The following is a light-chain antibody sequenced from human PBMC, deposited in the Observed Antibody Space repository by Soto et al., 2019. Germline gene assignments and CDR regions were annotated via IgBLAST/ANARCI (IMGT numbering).Light chain of an antibody. V-gene: IGLV4-69*01. J-gene: IGLJ3*02. CDR1: SGHSSYA. CDR3: QTWGTGIRV. CDR2: LNSDGSH. Sequence: QLVLTQSPSASASLGASVKLTCTLRSGHSSYAIAWYQQGPEKGPRYLMKLNSDGSHSKGDGIPDRFSGSSSGAERYLTISSLQSEDEADYYCQTWGTGIRVFGGGTKLTVL.